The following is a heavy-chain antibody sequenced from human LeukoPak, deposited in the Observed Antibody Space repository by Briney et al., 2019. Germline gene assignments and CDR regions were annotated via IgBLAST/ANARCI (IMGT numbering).Heavy chain of an antibody. CDR1: GGSIGSSTYY. Sequence: SETLSLTCTVSGGSIGSSTYYWGWIRQPPGKGLEWIGSIYYSGSTYHNPSLKSRVTISVDTSKNHFSLRLSSVSAADTAVYYCASQASVSIDYWGQGTLVTVSS. CDR3: ASQASVSIDY. J-gene: IGHJ4*02. V-gene: IGHV4-39*02. CDR2: IYYSGST.